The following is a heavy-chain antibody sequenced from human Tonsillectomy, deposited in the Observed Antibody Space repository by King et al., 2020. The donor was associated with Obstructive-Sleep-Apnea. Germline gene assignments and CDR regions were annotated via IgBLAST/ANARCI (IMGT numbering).Heavy chain of an antibody. J-gene: IGHJ4*02. V-gene: IGHV3-30*03. D-gene: IGHD3-16*01. Sequence: QLVQSGGGVVQPGRSLRLSCAASGFTFSNYGMHWVRQAPGKGLEWVALISYDGSNKYYADSVKGRFTISRDISKNTLYLQMNSLRPDDTAVYYCARHRDYGASVEKVFTYGGQGTLVTASS. CDR2: ISYDGSNK. CDR1: GFTFSNYG. CDR3: ARHRDYGASVEKVFTY.